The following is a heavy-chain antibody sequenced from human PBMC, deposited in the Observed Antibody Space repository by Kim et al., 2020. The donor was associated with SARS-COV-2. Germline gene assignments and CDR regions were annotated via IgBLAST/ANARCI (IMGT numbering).Heavy chain of an antibody. CDR1: GGSIRNYY. CDR2: ISDSGST. J-gene: IGHJ6*02. CDR3: ARDHLDGSGGSPRTHYYHGMDV. Sequence: SETLSLTCTVSGGSIRNYYWSWIRQPPGKGLEWIGYISDSGSTNYNPSLKSRVTISVDTSKNQVSLKLSSVTAADTAVYYCARDHLDGSGGSPRTHYYHGMDVWGQGTTVTVSS. V-gene: IGHV4-59*01. D-gene: IGHD3-10*01.